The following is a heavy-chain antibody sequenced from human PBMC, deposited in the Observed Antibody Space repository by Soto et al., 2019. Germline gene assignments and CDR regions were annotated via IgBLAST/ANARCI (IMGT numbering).Heavy chain of an antibody. CDR3: TRDSSGWPD. J-gene: IGHJ4*02. CDR2: IRSKVNSYAT. CDR1: GFTFSGSA. D-gene: IGHD6-19*01. Sequence: EVQLVESGGGLVQPGGSLKLSCAASGFTFSGSAMHWVRQTSGKGLEWVGRIRSKVNSYATAYAASVKGRFTISRDDSKTTAYLQMNSLKPEDTAVYYCTRDSSGWPDWGQGTLVTVSS. V-gene: IGHV3-73*02.